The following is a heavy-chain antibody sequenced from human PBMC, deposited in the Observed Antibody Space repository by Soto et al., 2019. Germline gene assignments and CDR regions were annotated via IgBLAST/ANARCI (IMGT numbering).Heavy chain of an antibody. D-gene: IGHD2-2*01. CDR1: GGTFSSYA. Sequence: QVQLVQSGAEVKKPGSSVKVSCKASGGTFSSYAISWVRQAPGQGLEWMGGIIPISGTANYAQKFQGRVTITADESTSTAYMELTSQSSEDTAVYYCARSQGSSTSLEIYYYYYYGMDVWGQGTTVTVSS. CDR3: ARSQGSSTSLEIYYYYYYGMDV. J-gene: IGHJ6*02. CDR2: IIPISGTA. V-gene: IGHV1-69*01.